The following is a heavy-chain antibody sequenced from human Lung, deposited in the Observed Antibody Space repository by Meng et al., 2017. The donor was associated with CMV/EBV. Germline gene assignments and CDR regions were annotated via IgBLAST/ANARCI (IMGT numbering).Heavy chain of an antibody. D-gene: IGHD6-19*01. V-gene: IGHV4-4*02. J-gene: IGHJ4*02. CDR3: ASFPPPGKQWLVTDY. CDR1: GGSISSSNW. CDR2: IVHSGST. Sequence: QGRLQRSVPGPLKPSGTLSITCAVAGGSISSSNWCSWVRQPPGKGLEWIGEIVHSGSTNYNPSLKSRVTISVDKSKNQFSLKLSPVTAADTAVYYCASFPPPGKQWLVTDYWGQGTLVTVSS.